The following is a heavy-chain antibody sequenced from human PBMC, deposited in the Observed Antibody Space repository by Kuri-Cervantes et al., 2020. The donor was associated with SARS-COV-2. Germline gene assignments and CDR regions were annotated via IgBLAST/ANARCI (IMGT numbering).Heavy chain of an antibody. D-gene: IGHD1-26*01. J-gene: IGHJ4*02. CDR3: ATPAPYSGSYLGYFDY. CDR2: IYYSGST. Sequence: ESLKISCTVSGGSISSYYWSWIRQPPGKGLEWIGYIYYSGSTNYNPSLKSRVTISVDTSKNQFSLKLSSVTAADTAVYYCATPAPYSGSYLGYFDYWGQGTLVTVSS. CDR1: GGSISSYY. V-gene: IGHV4-59*01.